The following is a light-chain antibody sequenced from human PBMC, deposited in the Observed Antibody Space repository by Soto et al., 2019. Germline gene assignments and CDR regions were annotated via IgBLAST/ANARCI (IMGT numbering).Light chain of an antibody. CDR1: SGSVSASYY. CDR2: TTN. V-gene: IGLV8-61*01. Sequence: QAVVTQEPSFSVSPGGTVTLTCGLSSGSVSASYYPSWYQQTPGQAPRTLIYTTNTRSSGVPDRFSGSILGNKAALTITGAQADDESDYYCFLSYNSARPVVFGGGTKLTVL. J-gene: IGLJ2*01. CDR3: FLSYNSARPVV.